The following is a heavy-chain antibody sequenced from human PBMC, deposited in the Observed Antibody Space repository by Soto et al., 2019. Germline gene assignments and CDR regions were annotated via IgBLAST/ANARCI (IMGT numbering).Heavy chain of an antibody. CDR2: ISSSSSYI. J-gene: IGHJ4*02. CDR1: GFTFSSYS. D-gene: IGHD6-13*01. V-gene: IGHV3-21*01. CDR3: AREGKHSALLSIGSSSWYFDY. Sequence: NPXGSLRLACAASGFTFSSYSMNWVRQAPGKGLEWVSSISSSSSYIYYAGSVKGRFTISRDNAKNSLYLQMNSLRAEDTAVYYCAREGKHSALLSIGSSSWYFDYWGQGTLVTVSS.